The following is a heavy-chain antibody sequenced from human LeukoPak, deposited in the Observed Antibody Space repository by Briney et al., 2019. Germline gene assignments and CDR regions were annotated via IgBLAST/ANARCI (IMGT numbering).Heavy chain of an antibody. Sequence: SGTLSLTCAVSGGSISTDNWWTWVRQPPGKGLEWIGEISHSGGTNYNPSLKSRVTISVDKTKNQFSLKLSSVTAADTAVYYCARAWGAAGPPPDCWGQGTLVTVSS. J-gene: IGHJ4*02. CDR3: ARAWGAAGPPPDC. D-gene: IGHD6-13*01. V-gene: IGHV4-4*02. CDR1: GGSISTDNW. CDR2: ISHSGGT.